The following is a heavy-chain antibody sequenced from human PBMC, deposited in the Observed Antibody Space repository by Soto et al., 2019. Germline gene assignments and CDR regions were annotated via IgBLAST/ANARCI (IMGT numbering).Heavy chain of an antibody. Sequence: QVQLQESGPGLVKPSETLSLTCTVSGGSVSSGSYYWSWIRQPPGKGLEWIGYIYYSGSTNYNPSLKRRVTISVDTSNNQFSLKLSSVTAADTAVYYGARDGAYLASDYWGQGTLVTVSS. D-gene: IGHD3-16*01. J-gene: IGHJ4*02. CDR2: IYYSGST. CDR3: ARDGAYLASDY. V-gene: IGHV4-61*01. CDR1: GGSVSSGSYY.